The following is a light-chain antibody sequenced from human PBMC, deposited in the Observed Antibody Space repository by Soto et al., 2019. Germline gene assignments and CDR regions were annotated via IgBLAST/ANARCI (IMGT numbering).Light chain of an antibody. J-gene: IGKJ2*01. V-gene: IGKV1-39*01. CDR3: QQSYRTPRT. CDR1: QSISSY. Sequence: DIQMTQSPSSLSASVGDRVTITCRASQSISSYLNWYQQKPGKAPKLLIYAASSLQSGVPSRFSGSGSGTDLTLTIRSLQPEDFATYYCQQSYRTPRTFGQGTKLEIK. CDR2: AAS.